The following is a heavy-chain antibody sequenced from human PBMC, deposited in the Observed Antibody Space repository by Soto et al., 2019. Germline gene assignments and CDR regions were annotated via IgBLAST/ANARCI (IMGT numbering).Heavy chain of an antibody. V-gene: IGHV1-46*01. Sequence: QVQLVQSGADVKKPGTSVKVSCKAAGYSFTNYCMYWVRQAPGQGLEWMGMINPRTGSTRYAQKFQDRVTLTRDTSTTTGYMELSTLISDDTAVYYFSRDGGLLTASWHYDLWGPGTLVTVSS. D-gene: IGHD2-15*01. J-gene: IGHJ2*01. CDR2: INPRTGST. CDR3: SRDGGLLTASWHYDL. CDR1: GYSFTNYC.